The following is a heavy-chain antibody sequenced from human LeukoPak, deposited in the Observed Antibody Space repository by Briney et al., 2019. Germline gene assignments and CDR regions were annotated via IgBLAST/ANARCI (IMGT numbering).Heavy chain of an antibody. CDR2: ISGSGGST. D-gene: IGHD1-14*01. V-gene: IGHV3-23*01. J-gene: IGHJ4*02. Sequence: PGGSLRLSCAASGFTFSSYGMSWVRQAPGKGLEWVSAISGSGGSTYYADSVKGRFIISRDNPRNTLYLQMNSLRAEDTAVYYCAKAQAPGSAKTEDYWGQGTLVTVSS. CDR3: AKAQAPGSAKTEDY. CDR1: GFTFSSYG.